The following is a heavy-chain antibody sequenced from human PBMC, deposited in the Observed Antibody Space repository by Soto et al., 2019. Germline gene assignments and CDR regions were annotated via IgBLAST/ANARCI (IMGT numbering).Heavy chain of an antibody. V-gene: IGHV5-51*01. J-gene: IGHJ4*02. Sequence: PGESLKISCKASGYRFSTYWIGWVRQRPGKGPEWMAMIYPGDSDTRENPSFQGQVTISVDKSSNTVHLQWRSLKASDTAIYYCARLGGIVDTGTWIQWGQGTPVTVSS. CDR3: ARLGGIVDTGTWIQ. D-gene: IGHD1-26*01. CDR1: GYRFSTYW. CDR2: IYPGDSDT.